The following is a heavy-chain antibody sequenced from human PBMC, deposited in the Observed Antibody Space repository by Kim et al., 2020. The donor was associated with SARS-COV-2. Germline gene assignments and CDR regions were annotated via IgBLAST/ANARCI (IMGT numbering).Heavy chain of an antibody. Sequence: SVKVSCKASGGTFSSYAISWVRQAPGQGLEWMGGIIPIFGTANYAQKFQGRVTITADESTSTAYMELSSLRSEDTAVYYCARDESSGVVGFGEFTHFYYYGMDVWGQGTTVTVSS. D-gene: IGHD3-10*01. CDR3: ARDESSGVVGFGEFTHFYYYGMDV. J-gene: IGHJ6*02. CDR2: IIPIFGTA. CDR1: GGTFSSYA. V-gene: IGHV1-69*13.